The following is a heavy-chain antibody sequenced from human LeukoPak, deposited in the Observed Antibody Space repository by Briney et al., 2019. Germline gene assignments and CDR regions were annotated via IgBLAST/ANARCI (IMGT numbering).Heavy chain of an antibody. CDR1: GFTFSSYS. J-gene: IGHJ3*02. CDR2: ISSSSSYI. D-gene: IGHD3-10*01. Sequence: GGSLRLSCAASGFTFSSYSRNWVRQAPGKGLEWVSSISSSSSYIYYADSVKGRFTISRDNAKNSLYLQMNSLRAEDTAVYYCARVGGDYYGSGSYHPNDAFDIWGQGTMVTVSS. V-gene: IGHV3-21*01. CDR3: ARVGGDYYGSGSYHPNDAFDI.